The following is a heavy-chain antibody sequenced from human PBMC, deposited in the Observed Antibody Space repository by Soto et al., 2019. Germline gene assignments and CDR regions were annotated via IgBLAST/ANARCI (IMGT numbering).Heavy chain of an antibody. CDR3: ARCSSSSYYYGMDV. CDR2: ISSSSSYT. D-gene: IGHD6-6*01. CDR1: GFTFSDYY. J-gene: IGHJ6*02. Sequence: QVQLVESGGGLVKPGGSLRLSCAASGFTFSDYYMSWIRQAPGKGLEWVSYISSSSSYTNYADSVKGRFTISRDNTKNSLYLQMNSLRAGDTAVYYCARCSSSSYYYGMDVWGQGTTVTVSS. V-gene: IGHV3-11*06.